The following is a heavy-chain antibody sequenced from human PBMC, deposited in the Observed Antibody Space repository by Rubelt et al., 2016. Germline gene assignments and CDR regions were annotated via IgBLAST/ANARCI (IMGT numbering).Heavy chain of an antibody. Sequence: LDSGGGWVQPGGSLRLSCAASGFTFSSYSMNWVRQAPGRGLEWVSYISSGSNNIYYADSLKGRFTISRDNAKDSMYLQMNSLRDDDTTVYYCARGVLRVHWHFDLWGRGTLVTVSS. J-gene: IGHJ2*01. CDR2: ISSGSNNI. CDR1: GFTFSSYS. CDR3: ARGVLRVHWHFDL. D-gene: IGHD5-12*01. V-gene: IGHV3-48*02.